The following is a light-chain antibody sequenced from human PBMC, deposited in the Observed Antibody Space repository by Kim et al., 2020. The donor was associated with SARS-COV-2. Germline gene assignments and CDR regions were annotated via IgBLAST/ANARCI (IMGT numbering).Light chain of an antibody. Sequence: GQSITISCTGTSSDVGGYNYVSWYQQHPGKAPKLMIYDVSKRPSGVSNCFSGSKSGNTASLTISGLQAEDEADYYCSSYTSSSTLVFGTGTKVTVL. V-gene: IGLV2-14*04. CDR3: SSYTSSSTLV. J-gene: IGLJ1*01. CDR2: DVS. CDR1: SSDVGGYNY.